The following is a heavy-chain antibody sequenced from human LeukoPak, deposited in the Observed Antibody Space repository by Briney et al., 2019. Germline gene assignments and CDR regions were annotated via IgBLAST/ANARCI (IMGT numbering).Heavy chain of an antibody. J-gene: IGHJ4*02. CDR1: GFNFSSYA. CDR2: ISYDGSNK. D-gene: IGHD4-17*01. Sequence: PGGSLRLSCAASGFNFSSYAMHWVRQAPGKGLEWVAVISYDGSNKYYADSVKGRFTISRDNSKNTLYLQMNSLRAEDTAVYYCARDTLGYGDYYFDYWGQGTLVTVSS. CDR3: ARDTLGYGDYYFDY. V-gene: IGHV3-30*04.